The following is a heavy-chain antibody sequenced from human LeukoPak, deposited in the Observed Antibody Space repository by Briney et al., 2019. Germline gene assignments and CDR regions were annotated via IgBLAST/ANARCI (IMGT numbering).Heavy chain of an antibody. V-gene: IGHV4-59*08. Sequence: SETLSLTCTVSGGSISSSYWSWIRQPPGKKLEWIAYIYYTGSTNYNPSLKSRATISVDTSKNHFSLELSSVTAADTAVYFCARHRHDYGGNSFGDWGQGTPVTVSS. CDR1: GGSISSSY. D-gene: IGHD4-23*01. CDR3: ARHRHDYGGNSFGD. J-gene: IGHJ4*02. CDR2: IYYTGST.